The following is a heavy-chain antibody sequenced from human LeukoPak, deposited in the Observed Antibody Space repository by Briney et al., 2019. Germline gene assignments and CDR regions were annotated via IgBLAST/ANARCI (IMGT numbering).Heavy chain of an antibody. CDR3: AKSVRFGSGKYYFDY. J-gene: IGHJ4*02. CDR1: GFSFGNCA. CDR2: IIASGDT. D-gene: IGHD3-10*01. V-gene: IGHV3-23*01. Sequence: GGSLRLSCAASGFSFGNCAMSWVRQAPGKGLEWVSVIIASGDTYTTDYVKGRFTISRDNSKSTLYLQMNSLRAEDTAVYYCAKSVRFGSGKYYFDYWGQGTLVTVSS.